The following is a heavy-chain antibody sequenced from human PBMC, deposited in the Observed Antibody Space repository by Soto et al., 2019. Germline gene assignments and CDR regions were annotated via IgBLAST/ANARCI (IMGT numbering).Heavy chain of an antibody. V-gene: IGHV4-59*08. CDR3: ATLRIAAASPIDY. Sequence: SETLSLTCTVSGGSISSYYWSWIRQPPGKGLEWIGYIYYSGSTNYNPSLKSRVTISVDTSKNQFSLKLSSVTAADTAVYYCATLRIAAASPIDYWGQGTLVTVSS. CDR1: GGSISSYY. J-gene: IGHJ4*02. CDR2: IYYSGST. D-gene: IGHD6-13*01.